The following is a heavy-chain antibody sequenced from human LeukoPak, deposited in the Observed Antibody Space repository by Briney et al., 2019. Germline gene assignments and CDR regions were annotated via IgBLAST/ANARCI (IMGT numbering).Heavy chain of an antibody. CDR1: GFTFSNAW. D-gene: IGHD4-23*01. CDR3: VRAIGSNTL. CDR2: INQDGSEK. Sequence: PGGSLRLSCAASGFTFSNAWMSWVRQAPGKGLEWVANINQDGSEKYYVDSVKGRFTISRDNAKNSLYLQMNSLRAEDTAVYFCVRAIGSNTLWGQGTLVTVSS. V-gene: IGHV3-7*01. J-gene: IGHJ4*02.